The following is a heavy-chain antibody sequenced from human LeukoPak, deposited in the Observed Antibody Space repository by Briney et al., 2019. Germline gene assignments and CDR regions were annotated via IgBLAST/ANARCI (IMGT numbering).Heavy chain of an antibody. CDR1: GFTFSSYW. D-gene: IGHD2-2*01. Sequence: GGSLRLSCAASGFTFSSYWMNWVRQAPGKGLEWVANIKQDGSEKYYVDSVKGRFTISRDNAKNSLYLQMNSLRAEDTAVYYCAREKTSLGALDDAFDIWGQGTMVTVSS. CDR3: AREKTSLGALDDAFDI. CDR2: IKQDGSEK. J-gene: IGHJ3*02. V-gene: IGHV3-7*01.